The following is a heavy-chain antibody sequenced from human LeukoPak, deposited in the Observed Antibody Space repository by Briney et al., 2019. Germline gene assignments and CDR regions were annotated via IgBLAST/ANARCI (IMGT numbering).Heavy chain of an antibody. Sequence: TSETLSLTCTVSGGSISGTYYWSWIRQPPGKGLEWIGYIYYTGTTDSNPSLKSRVTISLDTSKNQFSLNLSSVTAADTAVYYCARRWVYDKRAFDAWGQGTMVTVSS. D-gene: IGHD3-16*01. CDR3: ARRWVYDKRAFDA. J-gene: IGHJ3*01. V-gene: IGHV4-59*08. CDR1: GGSISGTYY. CDR2: IYYTGTT.